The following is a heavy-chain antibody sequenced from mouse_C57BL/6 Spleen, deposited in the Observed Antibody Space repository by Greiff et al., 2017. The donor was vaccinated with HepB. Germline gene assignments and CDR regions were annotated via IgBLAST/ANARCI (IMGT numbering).Heavy chain of an antibody. J-gene: IGHJ4*01. Sequence: EVQRVESGGGLVKPGGSLKLSCAASGFTFSSYAMSWVRQTPEKRLEWVATISDGGSYTYYPDNVKGRFTISRDNAKNNLYLQMSHLKSEDTAMYYCARGTTPLAMDYWGQGTSVTVSS. CDR3: ARGTTPLAMDY. CDR1: GFTFSSYA. V-gene: IGHV5-4*01. D-gene: IGHD1-1*01. CDR2: ISDGGSYT.